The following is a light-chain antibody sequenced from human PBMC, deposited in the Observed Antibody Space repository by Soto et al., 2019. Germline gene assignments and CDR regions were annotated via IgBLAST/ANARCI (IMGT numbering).Light chain of an antibody. Sequence: IAMTQSPATLSVSPGERATLSCRASQTIYSNVAWYQQRPGQPPRLLIYRSSSRATGIPARFSGSGSGTEFTLTINSLQSEDFAVYYCQQYQNLWTFGQGTKVEIK. V-gene: IGKV3-15*01. CDR1: QTIYSN. J-gene: IGKJ1*01. CDR2: RSS. CDR3: QQYQNLWT.